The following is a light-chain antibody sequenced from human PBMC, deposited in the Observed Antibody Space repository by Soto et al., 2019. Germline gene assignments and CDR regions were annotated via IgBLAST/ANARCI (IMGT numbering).Light chain of an antibody. CDR2: ASS. CDR1: QNINRF. CDR3: QQSHSLSLT. J-gene: IGKJ3*01. Sequence: DIQMTQSPSSLSASVGDRVTITCRASQNINRFLNWYQQKPGKAPQLLIYASSTLQSGVPSRFSGSGSGTDFTLTISSLQPEDFATYYCQQSHSLSLTFGPGTKVDI. V-gene: IGKV1-39*01.